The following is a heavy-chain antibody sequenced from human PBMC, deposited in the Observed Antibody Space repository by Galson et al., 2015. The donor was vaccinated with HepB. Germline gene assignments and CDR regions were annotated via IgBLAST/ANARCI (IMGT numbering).Heavy chain of an antibody. J-gene: IGHJ6*02. Sequence: SLRLSCAASGFTFSSYAMSWVRQAPGKGLEWVSAISSSGGSTYYADSVKGRFTISRDNSKNTLYLQMNSLRAEDTAVYYCAKDQDSTQWILLLEGSYYYYGMDVWGQGTTVTVSS. D-gene: IGHD3-22*01. CDR1: GFTFSSYA. CDR3: AKDQDSTQWILLLEGSYYYYGMDV. V-gene: IGHV3-23*01. CDR2: ISSSGGST.